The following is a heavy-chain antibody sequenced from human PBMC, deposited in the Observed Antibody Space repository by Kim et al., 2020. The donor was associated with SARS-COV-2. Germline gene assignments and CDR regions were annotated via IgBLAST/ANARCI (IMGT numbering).Heavy chain of an antibody. CDR3: ALEGGGYYDSSGYYSA. Sequence: SETLSLTCTVSGYSISSGYYWGWIRQPPGKGLEWIGSIYHSGSTYYNPSLKSRVTISVDTSKNQFSLKLSSVTAADTAVYYCALEGGGYYDSSGYYSAWGQGTLVTVSS. V-gene: IGHV4-38-2*02. CDR1: GYSISSGYY. J-gene: IGHJ5*02. CDR2: IYHSGST. D-gene: IGHD3-22*01.